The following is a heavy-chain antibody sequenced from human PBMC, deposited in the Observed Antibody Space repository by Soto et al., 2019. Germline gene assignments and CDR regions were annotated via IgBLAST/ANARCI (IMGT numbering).Heavy chain of an antibody. CDR2: ISWNSGSI. J-gene: IGHJ4*02. CDR3: AKDMGSSWYGEDFDY. V-gene: IGHV3-9*01. Sequence: DVQLVESGGGLVQPGRSLRLSCAASGFTFDDYAMHWVRQAPGKGLEWVSGISWNSGSIGYADSVKGRFTISRDNAKNSLYLQMNSLRAEDTALYYCAKDMGSSWYGEDFDYWGQGTLVTVSS. CDR1: GFTFDDYA. D-gene: IGHD6-13*01.